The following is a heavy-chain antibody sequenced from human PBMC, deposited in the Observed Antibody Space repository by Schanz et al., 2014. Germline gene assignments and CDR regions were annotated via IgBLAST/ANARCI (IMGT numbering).Heavy chain of an antibody. Sequence: EVQLLESGGGLVQPGGSLRLSCAASGFTFSNYAMSWVRQAPGKGLEWVSDISDSGDSTHYADSVKGRFTISRDNAKNSLYLQMNSLTAEDTAVYYCARGVRIDYWGQGTLLTVSS. V-gene: IGHV3-48*04. J-gene: IGHJ4*02. CDR3: ARGVRIDY. CDR1: GFTFSNYA. CDR2: ISDSGDST. D-gene: IGHD3-3*01.